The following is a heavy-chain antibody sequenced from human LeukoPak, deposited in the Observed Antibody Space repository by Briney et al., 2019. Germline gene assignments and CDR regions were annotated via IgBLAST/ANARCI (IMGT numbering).Heavy chain of an antibody. CDR2: INHSGST. D-gene: IGHD4-11*01. CDR1: GGSFSGYY. V-gene: IGHV4-34*01. Sequence: SETLSLTCAVYGGSFSGYYWSRIRQPPGKGLEWIGEINHSGSTNYNPSLKSRVTISVDTSKNQFSLKLSSVTAADTAVYYCATEESDYSIDYWGQGTLVTVSS. J-gene: IGHJ4*02. CDR3: ATEESDYSIDY.